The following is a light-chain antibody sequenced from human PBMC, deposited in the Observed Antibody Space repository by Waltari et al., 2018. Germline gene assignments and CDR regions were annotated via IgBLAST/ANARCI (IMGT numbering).Light chain of an antibody. Sequence: QSALTQPASVSGSPGQSITISCTGTSRAIGSSNFVSWYQKHPGKAPKVMIYDVNKRPSGVSSRFSGSKSGNPASLTISGLQAEDEADYYCSSYTTGSTRYVFGSGTKVTVL. CDR3: SSYTTGSTRYV. J-gene: IGLJ1*01. V-gene: IGLV2-14*03. CDR2: DVN. CDR1: SRAIGSSNF.